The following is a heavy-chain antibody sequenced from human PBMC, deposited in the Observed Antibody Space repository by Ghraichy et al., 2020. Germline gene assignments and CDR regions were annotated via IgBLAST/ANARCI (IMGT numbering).Heavy chain of an antibody. Sequence: ASVKVSCKASGYTFTGYYMHWVRQAPGQGLEWMGWINPNSGGTNYAQKFQGWVTMTRDTSISTAYMELSRLRSDDTAVYYCARDSYGRLYYYYGMDVWGQGTTVTVSS. J-gene: IGHJ6*02. D-gene: IGHD3-16*01. CDR1: GYTFTGYY. CDR2: INPNSGGT. V-gene: IGHV1-2*04. CDR3: ARDSYGRLYYYYGMDV.